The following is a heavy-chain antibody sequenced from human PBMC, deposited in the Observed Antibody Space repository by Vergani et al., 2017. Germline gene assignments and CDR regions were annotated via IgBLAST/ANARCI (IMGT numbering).Heavy chain of an antibody. CDR3: ARELLVRGVSIRRLGDGMDV. J-gene: IGHJ6*02. CDR1: GYTFTSYG. CDR2: ISAYNGNT. V-gene: IGHV1-18*01. D-gene: IGHD3-10*01. Sequence: QVQLVQSGAEVKKPGASVKVSCKASGYTFTSYGISWVRQAPGQRLEWMGWISAYNGNTNYAQKLQGRVTMTTDTSTSTAYMELRSLRSDDTAVYYCARELLVRGVSIRRLGDGMDVWGQGTTVTVSS.